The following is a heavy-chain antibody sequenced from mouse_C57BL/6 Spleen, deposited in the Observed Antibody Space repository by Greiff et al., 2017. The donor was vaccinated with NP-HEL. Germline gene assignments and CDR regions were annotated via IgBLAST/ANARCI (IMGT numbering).Heavy chain of an antibody. Sequence: VQLQQSGAELVRPGTSVKVSCKASGYAFTNYLIEWVKQRPGQGLEWIGVINPGSGGTNYNEKFKGKATLTADKSSSTAYMELRSLTSEDSAVYFCARRDSSGYVGAMDYWGQGTSVTVSS. D-gene: IGHD3-2*02. J-gene: IGHJ4*01. CDR2: INPGSGGT. V-gene: IGHV1-54*01. CDR3: ARRDSSGYVGAMDY. CDR1: GYAFTNYL.